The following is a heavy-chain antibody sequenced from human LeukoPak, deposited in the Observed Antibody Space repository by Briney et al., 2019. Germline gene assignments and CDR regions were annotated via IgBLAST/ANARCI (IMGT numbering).Heavy chain of an antibody. D-gene: IGHD3-16*02. Sequence: GASVTISCKASGYTFTTYSMNWVRQAPGQGLEWMGWINTNTGNPTYAQGFTGRFVFSSDISVSTAYLQISSLKAEDTAVYYCARALMRLGELSLPSYWGQGTLVTVSS. J-gene: IGHJ4*02. CDR2: INTNTGNP. CDR1: GYTFTTYS. V-gene: IGHV7-4-1*02. CDR3: ARALMRLGELSLPSY.